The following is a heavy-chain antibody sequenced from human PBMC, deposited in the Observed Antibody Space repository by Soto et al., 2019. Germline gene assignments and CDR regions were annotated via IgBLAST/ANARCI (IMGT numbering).Heavy chain of an antibody. D-gene: IGHD4-4*01. CDR1: GGTFSSYA. Sequence: SVKVSCKASGGTFSSYAISWVRQAPGQGLEWMGGIIPIFDTANYAQKFQGRGTITADKSTSTAYMELSRLRSEDTAVYYCAGSMATVTTSCYYYGMDVWGQGTTVTVSS. CDR3: AGSMATVTTSCYYYGMDV. CDR2: IIPIFDTA. J-gene: IGHJ6*02. V-gene: IGHV1-69*06.